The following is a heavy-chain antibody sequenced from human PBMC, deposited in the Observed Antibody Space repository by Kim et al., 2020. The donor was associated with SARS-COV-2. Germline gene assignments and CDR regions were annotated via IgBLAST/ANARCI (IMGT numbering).Heavy chain of an antibody. CDR2: INPKSGGT. J-gene: IGHJ4*01. D-gene: IGHD2-2*01. CDR1: GYNITDYF. Sequence: ASVKVSCKASGYNITDYFIHWVRQDPGQGLEWVGRINPKSGGTTFARKFQGRVTMTRDTSINTVYMELSRLTSDDTVIYYCAKGATPTGFDYWGQEPWSPSPQ. CDR3: AKGATPTGFDY. V-gene: IGHV1-2*05.